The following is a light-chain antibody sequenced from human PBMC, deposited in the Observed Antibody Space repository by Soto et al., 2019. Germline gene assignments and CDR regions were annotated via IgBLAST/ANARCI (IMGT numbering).Light chain of an antibody. V-gene: IGLV1-44*01. CDR2: SSD. CDR3: VAWDDRLNGWV. J-gene: IGLJ3*02. Sequence: QSVVIQPPSASGTPGQRVTISCSGRNSSIGSNTVSWYHQVPGTAPKVVIYSSDQRPSGVPDRLSASKSGTSASLAISGLQSSDEGDYYCVAWDDRLNGWVFGGGTKLTVL. CDR1: NSSIGSNT.